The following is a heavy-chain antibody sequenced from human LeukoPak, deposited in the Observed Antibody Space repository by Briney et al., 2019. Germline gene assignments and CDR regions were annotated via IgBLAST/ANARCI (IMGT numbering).Heavy chain of an antibody. J-gene: IGHJ4*02. Sequence: SETLSLTCTVSGGSIGSSSFYWGWIRQPPGQGLEWIETINYSGDTYYNPSLKSRVTISVDSSRNQFSLKLSSVTAADTAVYYCERLQAVTGNFDYWGQGALVTVSS. D-gene: IGHD1-20*01. V-gene: IGHV4-39*07. CDR2: INYSGDT. CDR1: GGSIGSSSFY. CDR3: ERLQAVTGNFDY.